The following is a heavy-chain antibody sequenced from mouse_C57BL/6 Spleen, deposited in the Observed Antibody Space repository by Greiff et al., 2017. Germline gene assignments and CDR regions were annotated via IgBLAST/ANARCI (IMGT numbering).Heavy chain of an antibody. V-gene: IGHV1-5*01. CDR3: TRSGYYGSNDFDY. CDR1: GYTFTSYW. D-gene: IGHD1-1*01. CDR2: IDPGNSDT. Sequence: VQLQQSGTVLARPGASVKMSCKTSGYTFTSYWMHWVKQRPGQGLEWIGAIDPGNSDTSYNQKFKGKAKLTAVTSASTAYMELSSLTNEDSAVYDGTRSGYYGSNDFDYWGQGTTLTVSS. J-gene: IGHJ2*01.